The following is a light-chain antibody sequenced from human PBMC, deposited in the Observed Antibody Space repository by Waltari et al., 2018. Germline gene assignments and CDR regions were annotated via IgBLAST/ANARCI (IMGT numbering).Light chain of an antibody. V-gene: IGKV1-12*01. CDR3: QQGDTSPPT. Sequence: EINMTQSPSSVPASVADRVSIYCRASQDISTSLAWYQQESGRAPSLLIYAASTLQSGVPSRFSGGGAGTDFALTINNLHPEDFATYFCQQGDTSPPTFGPGTKVEFK. CDR1: QDISTS. J-gene: IGKJ1*01. CDR2: AAS.